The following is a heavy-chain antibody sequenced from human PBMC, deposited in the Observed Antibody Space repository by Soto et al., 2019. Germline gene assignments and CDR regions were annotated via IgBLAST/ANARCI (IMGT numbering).Heavy chain of an antibody. D-gene: IGHD5-18*01. J-gene: IGHJ4*02. CDR1: GGTFSTYA. Sequence: QVQLVQSGAEVKKPESSVKVSCKAPGGTFSTYAISWVRQAPGQGLEWMGGIIHMFGTANYAQRFQDRVTITGDESTKTVNMELSSLRSEGTAVYFCASGIQLWLRRINNGYSGWGQGTLVTVSS. V-gene: IGHV1-69*12. CDR2: IIHMFGTA. CDR3: ASGIQLWLRRINNGYSG.